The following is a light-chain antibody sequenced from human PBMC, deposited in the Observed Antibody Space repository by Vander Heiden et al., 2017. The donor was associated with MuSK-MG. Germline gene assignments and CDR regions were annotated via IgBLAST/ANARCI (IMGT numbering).Light chain of an antibody. V-gene: IGLV2-14*03. CDR3: SSYTKTSLGVV. CDR1: SNDVGGYNY. Sequence: QPASVSGSPGQSITISCSGTSNDVGGYNYVSWYQQHPGEVPKLIIFDVSNRPSGVSDRFSGSKSGNTASLIISGLQAEDEADYYCSSYTKTSLGVVFGGGTKLTGL. CDR2: DVS. J-gene: IGLJ2*01.